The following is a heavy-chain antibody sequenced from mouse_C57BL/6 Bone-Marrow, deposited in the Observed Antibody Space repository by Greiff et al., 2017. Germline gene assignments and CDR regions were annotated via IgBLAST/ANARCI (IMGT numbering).Heavy chain of an antibody. Sequence: QVQLQQPGAELVMPGASVKLSCKASGYTFTSYLMHWVKQRPGQGLEWIGEIDPSDSYTNYNQKFKGKSTLTVDKSSSTAYRQLSSLTSEDSAVYYCAKGDGYRFAYWGQGTLVTVSA. CDR1: GYTFTSYL. CDR2: IDPSDSYT. V-gene: IGHV1-69*01. J-gene: IGHJ3*01. CDR3: AKGDGYRFAY. D-gene: IGHD2-3*01.